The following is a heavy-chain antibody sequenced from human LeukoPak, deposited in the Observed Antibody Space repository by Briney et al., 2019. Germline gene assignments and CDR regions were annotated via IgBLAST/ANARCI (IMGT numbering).Heavy chain of an antibody. CDR2: IRSKAYGGTT. D-gene: IGHD1-26*01. CDR3: TRDGSVRSGSYYYWYFDL. V-gene: IGHV3-49*04. J-gene: IGHJ2*01. Sequence: PGGSLRLSCAASGFTFDDYAMSWVRQAPGKGLEWVGFIRSKAYGGTTEYAASVKGRFTISRDDSKSIAYLQMNSLKTEDTAVYYCTRDGSVRSGSYYYWYFDLWGRGTLVTVSS. CDR1: GFTFDDYA.